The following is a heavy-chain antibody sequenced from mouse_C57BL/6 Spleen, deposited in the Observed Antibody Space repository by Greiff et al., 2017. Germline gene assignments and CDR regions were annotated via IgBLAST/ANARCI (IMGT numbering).Heavy chain of an antibody. V-gene: IGHV5-17*01. Sequence: EVMLVESGGGLVKPGGSLKLSCAASGFTFSDYGMHWVRQAPEKGLEWVAYISSGSSTIYYADTVKGRFTISRDNAKNTLFLQMTSLRSEDTAMYYCAYYYGSSSYAMDYWGQGTSVTVSS. D-gene: IGHD1-1*01. CDR3: AYYYGSSSYAMDY. CDR2: ISSGSSTI. CDR1: GFTFSDYG. J-gene: IGHJ4*01.